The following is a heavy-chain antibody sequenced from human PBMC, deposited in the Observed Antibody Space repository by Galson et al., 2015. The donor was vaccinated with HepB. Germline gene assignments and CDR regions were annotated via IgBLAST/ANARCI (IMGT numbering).Heavy chain of an antibody. CDR1: GGSISSYY. J-gene: IGHJ5*02. V-gene: IGHV4-59*01. CDR3: ARGSSSWYLNSPKNWFDP. Sequence: ETLSLTCTVSGGSISSYYWSWIRQPPGKGLEWIGYIYYSGSTNYNPSLKSRVTISVDTSKNQFSLKLSSVTAADTAVYYCARGSSSWYLNSPKNWFDPWGQGTLVTVSS. CDR2: IYYSGST. D-gene: IGHD6-13*01.